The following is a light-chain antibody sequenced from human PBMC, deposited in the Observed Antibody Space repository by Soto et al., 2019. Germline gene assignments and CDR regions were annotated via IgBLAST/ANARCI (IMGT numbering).Light chain of an antibody. J-gene: IGLJ2*01. V-gene: IGLV1-44*01. CDR1: NSNIASNT. CDR2: SAD. CDR3: ASWDDSLNGPV. Sequence: QSVLTQPPSASGTPGQRVTISCSGSNSNIASNTVNWYQQLPGTAPKLLIYSADQRSSGVPDRFSGSKSGTSASLAISGLQSEDEADYYCASWDDSLNGPVFGGGTKLTVL.